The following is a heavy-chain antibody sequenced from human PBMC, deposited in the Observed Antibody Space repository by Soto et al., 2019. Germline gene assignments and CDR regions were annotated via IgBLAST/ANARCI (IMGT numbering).Heavy chain of an antibody. CDR1: GGSISSGDYY. CDR2: INYSGST. CDR3: ASDHPKMEVFDY. D-gene: IGHD3-3*01. V-gene: IGHV4-30-4*01. Sequence: SETLSLTCTVSGGSISSGDYYWSWIRQPPGKGLEWIGYINYSGSTYYNPSLKSRVTISVDTSKNQFSLKLSSVTAADTAVYYCASDHPKMEVFDYWGQGTLVTVSS. J-gene: IGHJ4*02.